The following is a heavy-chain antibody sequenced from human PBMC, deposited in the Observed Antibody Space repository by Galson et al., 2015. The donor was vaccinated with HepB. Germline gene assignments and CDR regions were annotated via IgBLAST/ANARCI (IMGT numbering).Heavy chain of an antibody. D-gene: IGHD3-10*01. CDR2: ISGSGGST. CDR3: AIIWFGEFWPDDDY. CDR1: GFTFSSYA. Sequence: SLRLSCAASGFTFSSYAMSWVRQAPGKGLEWVSAISGSGGSTYYADSVKGRFTISRDNSKNTLYLQMNSLRAEDTAVYYCAIIWFGEFWPDDDYWGQGTLVTVSS. J-gene: IGHJ4*02. V-gene: IGHV3-23*01.